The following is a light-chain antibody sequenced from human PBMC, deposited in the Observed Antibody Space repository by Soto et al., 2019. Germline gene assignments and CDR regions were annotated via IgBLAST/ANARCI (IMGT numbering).Light chain of an antibody. CDR2: GNT. J-gene: IGLJ1*01. Sequence: QSVLTQPPSVSGAPGQRVTISCTGSSSNIGAGYDVHWYQQLPGTAPKLLIYGNTNRPSGVPDRFSGSRSGTSASLAITGLQAEDDGDYYCSSHNTIGTLQVFGPGTKVTVL. CDR3: SSHNTIGTLQV. V-gene: IGLV1-40*01. CDR1: SSNIGAGYD.